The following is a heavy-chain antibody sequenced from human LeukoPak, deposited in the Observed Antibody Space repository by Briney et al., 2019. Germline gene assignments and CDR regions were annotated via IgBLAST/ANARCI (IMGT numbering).Heavy chain of an antibody. CDR1: GFLVSKAW. Sequence: GGSLSLPCPPPGFLVSKAWMTGVAQAQGKGLEWVGRIKSKTDGGTTDYAAPVKGRFTISRDDSKNTLYLQMNSLKAEDTAVYYCTTGYPIDYWGQGTLVTVSS. CDR2: IKSKTDGGTT. J-gene: IGHJ4*02. V-gene: IGHV3-15*01. CDR3: TTGYPIDY. D-gene: IGHD1-14*01.